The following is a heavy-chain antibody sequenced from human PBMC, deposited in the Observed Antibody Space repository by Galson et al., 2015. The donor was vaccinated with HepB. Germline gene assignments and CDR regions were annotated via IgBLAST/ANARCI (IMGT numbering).Heavy chain of an antibody. Sequence: SVKVSCKASGYTFTSYDINWVRRATGQGLEWMGWMNPNSGNTGYAQKFQGRVTMTRNTSISTAYMELSSLRSEDTAVYYCARGPYDYRYYYYMDVWGKGTTVTVSS. CDR1: GYTFTSYD. CDR2: MNPNSGNT. J-gene: IGHJ6*03. CDR3: ARGPYDYRYYYYMDV. V-gene: IGHV1-8*01. D-gene: IGHD5-12*01.